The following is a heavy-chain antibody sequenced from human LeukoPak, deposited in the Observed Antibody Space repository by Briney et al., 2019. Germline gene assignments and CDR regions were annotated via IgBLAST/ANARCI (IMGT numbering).Heavy chain of an antibody. CDR3: ARQPTRYCSSTSCYVDY. Sequence: PSETPSLTCAVYGGSFSGYYWSWIRQPPGKGLEWIGEINHSGSTNYNPSLKSRVTISVDTSKNQFSLKLSSVTAADTAVYYCARQPTRYCSSTSCYVDYWGQGTLVTVSS. CDR2: INHSGST. J-gene: IGHJ4*02. D-gene: IGHD2-2*01. CDR1: GGSFSGYY. V-gene: IGHV4-34*01.